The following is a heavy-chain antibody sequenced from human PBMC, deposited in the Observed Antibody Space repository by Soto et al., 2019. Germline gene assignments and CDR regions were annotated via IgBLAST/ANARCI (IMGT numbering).Heavy chain of an antibody. J-gene: IGHJ5*01. CDR3: AGDPFQGFGS. V-gene: IGHV3-66*01. CDR2: IFGDGRT. CDR1: GFTVGNNY. Sequence: EVQLVESGGGLVQPGGSLRLSCAASGFTVGNNYMSWVRQAPTKGLEWLSVIFGDGRTYYADSVKGRFTVSRDSSENTLFLQINNLGAEDKAVYYCAGDPFQGFGSWGHGTLVTVSS.